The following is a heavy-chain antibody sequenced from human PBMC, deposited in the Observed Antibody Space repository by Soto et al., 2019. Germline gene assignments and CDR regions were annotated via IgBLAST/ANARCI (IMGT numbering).Heavy chain of an antibody. CDR2: ISSSSSYI. V-gene: IGHV3-21*01. CDR1: GFTFSSYS. Sequence: EVQLVESGGGLVKPGGSLRLSCAASGFTFSSYSMNWVRQAPGKGLEWVSSISSSSSYIYYADSVKGRFTISRDNAKNSLYLQMNSLRAEDTAVYYCARHEYSSSLGGMDVWGQGTTVTVSS. CDR3: ARHEYSSSLGGMDV. J-gene: IGHJ6*02. D-gene: IGHD6-6*01.